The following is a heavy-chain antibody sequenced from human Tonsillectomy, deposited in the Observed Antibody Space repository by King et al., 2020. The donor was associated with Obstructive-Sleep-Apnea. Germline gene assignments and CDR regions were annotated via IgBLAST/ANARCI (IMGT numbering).Heavy chain of an antibody. J-gene: IGHJ4*01. Sequence: VQLVESGGGLVKPGGSLRLSCAASGFTFSSYSMNWVRQAPGKGLEWVSSISSSSGYIYYADSVKGRFTISRDNAKNSLYLQMNSLRAEDTAVYYCARGVRRSYYGSGSYYWYWGHGTLVSVSS. CDR1: GFTFSSYS. V-gene: IGHV3-21*01. CDR3: ARGVRRSYYGSGSYYWY. D-gene: IGHD3-10*01. CDR2: ISSSSGYI.